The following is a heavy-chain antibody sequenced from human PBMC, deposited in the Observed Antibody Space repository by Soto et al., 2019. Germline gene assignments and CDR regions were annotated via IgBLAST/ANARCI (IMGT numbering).Heavy chain of an antibody. J-gene: IGHJ4*02. CDR1: GLTLSISA. Sequence: PGGSLGLSCAASGLTLSISAMHWFRQAPGKRPEYVSSISSNGGNTYYADSVKGRFTISRDNSKNTLYLQMGSLRTEDMAVYNCVDRHSSAYYVYWGQGTQVTVSS. D-gene: IGHD3-22*01. V-gene: IGHV3-64*02. CDR2: ISSNGGNT. CDR3: VDRHSSAYYVY.